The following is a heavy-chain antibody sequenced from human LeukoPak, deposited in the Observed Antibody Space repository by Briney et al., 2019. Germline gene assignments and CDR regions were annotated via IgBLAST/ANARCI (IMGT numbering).Heavy chain of an antibody. CDR3: ARDAIAAAGAGA. V-gene: IGHV1-2*02. CDR2: INPNSGDT. Sequence: ASVKVSCKASGYTFIDYSMHWVRQAPGQGLEWMGWINPNSGDTDYAQKFQGRVTMTRDTFISTAYLEVSRLTSDDTAVYFCARDAIAAAGAGAWGQGTLVTVSS. CDR1: GYTFIDYS. D-gene: IGHD6-13*01. J-gene: IGHJ4*02.